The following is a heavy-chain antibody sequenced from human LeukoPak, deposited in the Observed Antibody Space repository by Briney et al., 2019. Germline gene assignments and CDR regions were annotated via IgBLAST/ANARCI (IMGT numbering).Heavy chain of an antibody. CDR2: IYSGGST. J-gene: IGHJ4*02. CDR3: ARDGYSSGWYSTGYYFDY. CDR1: GFTVSSNY. D-gene: IGHD6-19*01. V-gene: IGHV3-66*01. Sequence: GGSLRLSCAASGFTVSSNYMSWVRQAPGKELEWVSVIYSGGSTYYADSVKGRFTISRDNSKNTLYLQMNSLRAEDTAVYYCARDGYSSGWYSTGYYFDYWGQGTLVTVSS.